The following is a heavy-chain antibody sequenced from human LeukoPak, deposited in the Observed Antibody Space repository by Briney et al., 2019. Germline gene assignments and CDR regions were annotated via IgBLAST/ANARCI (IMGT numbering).Heavy chain of an antibody. Sequence: SETLSLTCTVSGGSILSSSYYWGWIRQPPGKGLEWIGSIYYGGSTDYNPSLKSRVIISVDTSKNQFSLKLSSVTAADTAVYYCARCSDFWSGYYFHYWGQGTLVTVSS. CDR3: ARCSDFWSGYYFHY. CDR2: IYYGGST. V-gene: IGHV4-39*07. J-gene: IGHJ4*02. D-gene: IGHD3-3*01. CDR1: GGSILSSSYY.